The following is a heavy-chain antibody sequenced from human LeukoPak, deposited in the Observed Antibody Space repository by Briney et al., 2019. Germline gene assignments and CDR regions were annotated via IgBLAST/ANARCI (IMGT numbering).Heavy chain of an antibody. J-gene: IGHJ4*02. V-gene: IGHV4-59*01. D-gene: IGHD2-15*01. CDR3: VRSGRYCSGGSCYSVDY. Sequence: PSETLSLTCTVSGGSISSYYWSWIRQLPGKGLEWIGYNYYSGSTNYNPSLKSRVTISVDTSKNQFSLKLSSVTAADTAVYYCVRSGRYCSGGSCYSVDYWGQGTLVTVSS. CDR1: GGSISSYY. CDR2: NYYSGST.